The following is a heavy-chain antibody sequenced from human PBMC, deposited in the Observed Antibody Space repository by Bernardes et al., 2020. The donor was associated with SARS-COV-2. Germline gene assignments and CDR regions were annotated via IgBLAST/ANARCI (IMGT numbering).Heavy chain of an antibody. CDR3: AREAVDYGVTGLGNYYGMDV. J-gene: IGHJ6*02. V-gene: IGHV6-1*01. CDR1: GDSVSSNSAA. Sequence: QTLSLTCAISGDSVSSNSAAWNWIRQSPSRGLEWLGRTYYRSKWYNDYAVSVKSRITINPDTSKNQFSLQLNSVTPEDTAVYYCAREAVDYGVTGLGNYYGMDVWGQGTTVTVSS. D-gene: IGHD4-17*01. CDR2: TYYRSKWYN.